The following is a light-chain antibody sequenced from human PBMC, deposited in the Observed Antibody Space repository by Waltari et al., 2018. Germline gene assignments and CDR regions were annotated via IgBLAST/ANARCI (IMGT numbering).Light chain of an antibody. CDR1: QTVNTN. CDR3: QQYNYWPGT. J-gene: IGKJ2*01. CDR2: AAS. Sequence: IAMTQSPATLSVSPGESATLSCRASQTVNTNLAWYLQKPGQAPRLLIYAASKRATGSPARFSGGGSGTEFTLTISGLQSEDSAVYYCQQYNYWPGTFGQGTTLDIK. V-gene: IGKV3-15*01.